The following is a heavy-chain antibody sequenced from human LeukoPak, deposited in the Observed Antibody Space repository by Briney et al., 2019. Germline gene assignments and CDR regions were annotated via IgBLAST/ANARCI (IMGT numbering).Heavy chain of an antibody. V-gene: IGHV1-69*13. CDR2: IIPIFGTA. Sequence: GASVKVSCKASGGTFSSYAISWVRQAPGQGLEWMGGIIPIFGTANYAQKFQGRVTITADESTSTAYMELSSLRSEDTAVYYCASHRSTRWAYYYGSGSANIDYWGQGTLVTVSS. D-gene: IGHD3-10*01. CDR3: ASHRSTRWAYYYGSGSANIDY. J-gene: IGHJ4*02. CDR1: GGTFSSYA.